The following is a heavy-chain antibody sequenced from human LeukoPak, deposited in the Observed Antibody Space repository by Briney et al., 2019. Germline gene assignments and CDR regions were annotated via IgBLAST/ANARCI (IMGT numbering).Heavy chain of an antibody. Sequence: SETLSLTCTVSGGSISSSSYYWGWIRQPPGKGLEWIGSIYYSGSTCYNPSLKSRVTISVDTSKNQFSLKLSSVTAADTAVYYCARHEGYYYVSSGYYYAPHNWFDPWGQGTLVTVSS. D-gene: IGHD3-22*01. CDR1: GGSISSSSYY. J-gene: IGHJ5*02. CDR3: ARHEGYYYVSSGYYYAPHNWFDP. CDR2: IYYSGST. V-gene: IGHV4-39*01.